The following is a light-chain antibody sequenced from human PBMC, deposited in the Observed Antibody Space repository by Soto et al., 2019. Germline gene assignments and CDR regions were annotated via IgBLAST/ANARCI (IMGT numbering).Light chain of an antibody. CDR3: AAWDDTLKGLV. V-gene: IGLV1-47*01. CDR1: SSNIGSNY. CDR2: RAS. J-gene: IGLJ2*01. Sequence: QSVLTQPPSASGTPGQWVTISCSGSSSNIGSNYVYWYQQVPGTAPRLLMYRASQRPSGVPDRFSGSKSGTSASLAISGLRSEDEADYYCAAWDDTLKGLVFGGGTKLTVL.